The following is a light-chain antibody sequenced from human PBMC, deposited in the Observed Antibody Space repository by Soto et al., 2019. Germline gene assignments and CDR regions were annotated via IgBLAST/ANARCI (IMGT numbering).Light chain of an antibody. CDR2: DVS. CDR1: SSDVGGYNY. V-gene: IGLV2-14*03. CDR3: SSYTSSSTLYV. Sequence: QSALTQPASVSGSPGQSITISCTGTSSDVGGYNYVSWYQQHPGKAPKLMIYDVSKRPSGVSYRFSGSKSGNTASLTISGLQAEDEADYYCSSYTSSSTLYVFGPGTKLTVL. J-gene: IGLJ1*01.